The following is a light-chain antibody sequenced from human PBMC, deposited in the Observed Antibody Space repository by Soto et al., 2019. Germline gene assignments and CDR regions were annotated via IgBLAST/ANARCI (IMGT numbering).Light chain of an antibody. CDR1: SSDVGGYNH. Sequence: QSVLTQPPSASGSPGQSVTISCTGTSSDVGGYNHVSWYQQYPGKAPKLMIYEVNKRPSGVPDRFSGSKSGNTASLTVSGLQAEDEADYYCSSYAGSNNLVFGGGTKLTVL. CDR2: EVN. J-gene: IGLJ2*01. CDR3: SSYAGSNNLV. V-gene: IGLV2-8*01.